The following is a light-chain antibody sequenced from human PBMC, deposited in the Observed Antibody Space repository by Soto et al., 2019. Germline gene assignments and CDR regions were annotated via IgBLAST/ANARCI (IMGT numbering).Light chain of an antibody. V-gene: IGLV2-14*01. CDR2: DVS. CDR3: SSYRTDNTLV. CDR1: SSDVGRYNY. J-gene: IGLJ2*01. Sequence: QSALTQPASVSGSRGQSITISCTGTSSDVGRYNYVSWYQQHPGTAPKLMISDVSNRPSGVSDRFSGSKSDNTASLTISGLQAEDEADYYRSSYRTDNTLVFGGGTKLTVL.